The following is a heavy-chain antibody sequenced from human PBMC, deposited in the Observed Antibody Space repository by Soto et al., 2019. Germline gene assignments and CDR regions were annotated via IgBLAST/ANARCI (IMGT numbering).Heavy chain of an antibody. V-gene: IGHV3-15*07. CDR2: IKSKTDGGTT. D-gene: IGHD6-19*01. CDR1: GVTFSNAW. Sequence: PGGSLRLSCAASGVTFSNAWMNWARQAPGKGLEWVGRIKSKTDGGTTDYAAPVKGRFTISRDDSKNTLYLQMNSLKTEDTAVYYCTTGYRGHSSGRYWGQGTLVTVSS. CDR3: TTGYRGHSSGRY. J-gene: IGHJ4*02.